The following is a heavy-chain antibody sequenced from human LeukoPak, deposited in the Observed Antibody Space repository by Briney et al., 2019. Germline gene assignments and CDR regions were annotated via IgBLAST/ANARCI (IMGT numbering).Heavy chain of an antibody. Sequence: SGTLSLTCAVSGDSISSSNWWSWVRQPPGKGLEWIGEIYHSGSINYNPSLKSRVTMSLDKSKNQFSLKLTSVTAADTAVYYCAREAAGQWFDPWGQGTLVTVSS. CDR1: GDSISSSNW. D-gene: IGHD6-25*01. CDR2: IYHSGSI. CDR3: AREAAGQWFDP. J-gene: IGHJ5*02. V-gene: IGHV4-4*02.